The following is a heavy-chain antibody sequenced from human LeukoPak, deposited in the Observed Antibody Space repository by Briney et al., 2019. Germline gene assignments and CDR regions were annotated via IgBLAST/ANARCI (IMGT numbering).Heavy chain of an antibody. D-gene: IGHD1-1*01. V-gene: IGHV3-7*01. J-gene: IGHJ4*02. CDR3: AREATEERPGC. CDR2: IDQGRSHK. CDR1: GFTLREYY. Sequence: GGSLRLSCGASGFTLREYYMSWVRQAPGKGLEGVANIDQGRSHKNYADFVKGRFTISRDEATNSLYLQMSSLRAEDTAVYFCAREATEERPGCWGQGTLVSVS.